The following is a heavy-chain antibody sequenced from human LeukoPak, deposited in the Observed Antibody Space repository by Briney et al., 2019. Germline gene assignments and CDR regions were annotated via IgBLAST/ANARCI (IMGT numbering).Heavy chain of an antibody. D-gene: IGHD2-2*01. Sequence: MHGESLKISCKGSGYSFTNYWIGWVRQMPGKGLEWMGIIYPDDSDTTYSPSFQGQVTISVDKSISNAYLQWSSLKASDTAMYYCATDHCSSINCQGAAFDLWGQGTMVTVSS. CDR1: GYSFTNYW. J-gene: IGHJ3*01. CDR2: IYPDDSDT. V-gene: IGHV5-51*01. CDR3: ATDHCSSINCQGAAFDL.